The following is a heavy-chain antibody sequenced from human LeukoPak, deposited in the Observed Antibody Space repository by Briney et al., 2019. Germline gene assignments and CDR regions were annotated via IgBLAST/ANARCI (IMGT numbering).Heavy chain of an antibody. J-gene: IGHJ6*03. D-gene: IGHD2-2*01. CDR2: ISNNGGST. V-gene: IGHV3-64*01. CDR3: ARRSSTSYYMDV. CDR1: GFTFSSYA. Sequence: AGGSPRLSCAASGFTFSSYAMHWVRQAPGKGLEYVSAISNNGGSTYYANSVKGGFTISRDNSKNTLYLQMGSLRAEDMAVYYCARRSSTSYYMDVWGKGTTVTVSS.